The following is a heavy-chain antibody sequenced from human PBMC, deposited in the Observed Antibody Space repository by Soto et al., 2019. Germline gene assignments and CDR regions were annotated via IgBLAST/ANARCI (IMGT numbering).Heavy chain of an antibody. CDR1: GFTFRSYA. CDR3: AKDASIVGATMFDY. D-gene: IGHD1-26*01. J-gene: IGHJ4*02. V-gene: IGHV3-23*01. Sequence: GRSLRLSCAASGFTFRSYAMSWVRQAQGKGLEWVSAISGSGGSTYYADSVKGRFTISRDNSKNTLYLQMNSLRAEDTAVYYCAKDASIVGATMFDYWGQGTLVTVSS. CDR2: ISGSGGST.